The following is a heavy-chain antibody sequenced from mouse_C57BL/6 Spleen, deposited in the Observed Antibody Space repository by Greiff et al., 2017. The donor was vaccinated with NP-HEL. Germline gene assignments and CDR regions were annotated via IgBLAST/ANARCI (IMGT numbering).Heavy chain of an antibody. V-gene: IGHV1-82*01. CDR1: GYAFSSSW. J-gene: IGHJ2*01. CDR2: IYPGDGDT. CDR3: ARSWGGSLDG. Sequence: VQLQQSGPELVKPGASVKISCKASGYAFSSSWMNWVKQRPGKGLEWIGRIYPGDGDTNYNGKFKGKATLTEDKSSSTAYMQLSSLTSEDSAVYFCARSWGGSLDGWGKGTTLTVSS.